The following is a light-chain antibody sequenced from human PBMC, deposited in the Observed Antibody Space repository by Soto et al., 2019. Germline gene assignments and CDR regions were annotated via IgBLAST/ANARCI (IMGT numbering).Light chain of an antibody. V-gene: IGKV3-20*01. CDR3: QQYSGSPPYT. CDR1: QSVSSSY. J-gene: IGKJ2*01. CDR2: GAS. Sequence: EIVLTQSPGTLSLSPGERATLSCRASQSVSSSYLAWYQQKPGQSPRLLIYGASSRATGIPDRFSGSGSGTDFTLTISRLEPEDFAVYSCQQYSGSPPYTFGHGTKLEIK.